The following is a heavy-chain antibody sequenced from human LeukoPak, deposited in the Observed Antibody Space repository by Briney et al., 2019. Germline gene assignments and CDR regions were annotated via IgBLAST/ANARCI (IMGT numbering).Heavy chain of an antibody. J-gene: IGHJ5*02. CDR1: GFTFSSYW. V-gene: IGHV3-74*01. Sequence: PGGSLRLSCAASGFTFSSYWMHWVRQAPGKGLVWVSRINSDGSSTSYADSVKGRFTISRDNAKNTLYLQMNSLRAEDTAVYYCARDGASWDSSPVNWFDPWGQGTLVTVSS. CDR2: INSDGSST. CDR3: ARDGASWDSSPVNWFDP. D-gene: IGHD3-22*01.